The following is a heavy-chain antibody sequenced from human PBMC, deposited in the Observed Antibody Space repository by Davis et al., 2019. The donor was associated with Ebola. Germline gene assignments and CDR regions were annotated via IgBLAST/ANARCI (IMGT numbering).Heavy chain of an antibody. CDR3: TKRVGSRSGFEN. CDR1: GYTFTSYA. Sequence: ASVKVSCKASGYTFTSYAMHWVRQAPGQRLEWMGWMNPNSGNTGFAQKFQGRITMTRNLSMNTAYMELSSLRSDDTAVYYCTKRVGSRSGFENWGQGSLVTVSS. D-gene: IGHD1-26*01. J-gene: IGHJ4*02. V-gene: IGHV1-8*02. CDR2: MNPNSGNT.